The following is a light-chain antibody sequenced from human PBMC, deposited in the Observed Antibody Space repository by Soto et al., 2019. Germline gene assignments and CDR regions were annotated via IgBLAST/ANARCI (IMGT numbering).Light chain of an antibody. V-gene: IGLV2-14*01. CDR2: EVN. Sequence: QSVLAQPASVSGSPGQSITISCTGTSSDIGRYNYVSWFQQHPGKVPKLVIFEVNYRPSGVSDRFSGSKSGNTASLTITGLQAEDEADYYCTSYTRAKTYVFGTGTKGTVL. CDR3: TSYTRAKTYV. J-gene: IGLJ1*01. CDR1: SSDIGRYNY.